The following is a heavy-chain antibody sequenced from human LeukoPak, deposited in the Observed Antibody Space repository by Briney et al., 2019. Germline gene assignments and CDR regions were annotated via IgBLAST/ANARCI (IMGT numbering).Heavy chain of an antibody. Sequence: SGPALVKPTQTLTLTCTFSGFSLSTSGMRVSWIRQPPGKALEWLARIDWDDDKFYSTSLKTRLTISQDTSKNQVVLTMTNMDPVDTATYYCARMATRGVNPYFDYWGQGTLVTVSS. CDR2: IDWDDDK. CDR3: ARMATRGVNPYFDY. CDR1: GFSLSTSGMR. V-gene: IGHV2-70*04. J-gene: IGHJ4*02. D-gene: IGHD3-10*01.